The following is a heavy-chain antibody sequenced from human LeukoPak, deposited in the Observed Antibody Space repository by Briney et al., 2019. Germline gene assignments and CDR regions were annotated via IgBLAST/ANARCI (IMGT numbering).Heavy chain of an antibody. CDR3: ARAISLVPAAMDY. CDR2: IIPIFGTA. Sequence: SVKVCCKASGGTFSSYAISWVRQAPGQGLEWMGGIIPIFGTANYAQKFQGRVTITADESTSTAYMELSSLRSEDTAVYYCARAISLVPAAMDYWGQGTLVTVSS. CDR1: GGTFSSYA. D-gene: IGHD2-2*01. V-gene: IGHV1-69*13. J-gene: IGHJ4*02.